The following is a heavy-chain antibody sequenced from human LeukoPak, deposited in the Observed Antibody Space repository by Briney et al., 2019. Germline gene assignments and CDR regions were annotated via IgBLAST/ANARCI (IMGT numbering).Heavy chain of an antibody. V-gene: IGHV1-2*02. J-gene: IGHJ6*03. D-gene: IGHD4-11*01. CDR1: GDTLKDYF. CDR2: INPYSGGT. CDR3: ARAALHSLSDYYFYMDV. Sequence: ASVKGSCKASGDTLKDYFIYWVRQAPGQGGEWMGWINPYSGGTDSAESFQGRVTLSRDTSANTASMELSGLTSDDTAVYSCARAALHSLSDYYFYMDVWGEGTTVTVS.